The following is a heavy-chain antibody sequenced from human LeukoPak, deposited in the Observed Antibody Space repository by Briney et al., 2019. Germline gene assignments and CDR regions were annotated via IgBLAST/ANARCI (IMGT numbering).Heavy chain of an antibody. CDR1: GGSISSNNW. CDR3: ARVNINNWHSCDY. V-gene: IGHV4-4*02. CDR2: IYHGGSP. D-gene: IGHD1-1*01. J-gene: IGHJ4*02. Sequence: SETLSLTCAVSGGSISSNNWWGWVRQPPGKGLEWIGEIYHGGSPNYNPSLKSRVTISADKSRSHFSLNLSSVTAADTAVYYCARVNINNWHSCDYWGQGTLVTVSS.